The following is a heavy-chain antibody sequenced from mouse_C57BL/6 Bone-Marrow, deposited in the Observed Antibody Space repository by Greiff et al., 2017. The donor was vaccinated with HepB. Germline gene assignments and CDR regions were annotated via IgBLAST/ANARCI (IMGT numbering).Heavy chain of an antibody. CDR3: ARNEDYGSSYYYWYFDV. V-gene: IGHV2-2*01. Sequence: QVQLQQSGPGLVQPSQSLSITCTVSGFSLTSYGVHWVRQSPGKGLEWLGVIWSGGSTDYNAAFISRLSISKDNSKSQVFFKMNSLQADDTAIYYCARNEDYGSSYYYWYFDVWGTGTTVTVSS. CDR2: IWSGGST. D-gene: IGHD1-1*01. CDR1: GFSLTSYG. J-gene: IGHJ1*03.